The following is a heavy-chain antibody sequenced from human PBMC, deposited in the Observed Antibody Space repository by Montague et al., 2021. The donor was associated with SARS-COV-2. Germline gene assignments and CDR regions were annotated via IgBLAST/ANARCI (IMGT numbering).Heavy chain of an antibody. D-gene: IGHD3-10*01. CDR3: VSLWKYGSGSHYAPWDYYNYGVDV. V-gene: IGHV4-59*13. CDR2: IYYSGSVTT. Sequence: SETLSLTCSVSGGSINNYYWGWVRQSPGKGLEWIGYIYYSGSVTTXYXXXXKXRVSISVDTSENQFSLKLTSVTAADTAVYYCVSLWKYGSGSHYAPWDYYNYGVDVWGQGTTVTVSS. CDR1: GGSINNYY. J-gene: IGHJ6*02.